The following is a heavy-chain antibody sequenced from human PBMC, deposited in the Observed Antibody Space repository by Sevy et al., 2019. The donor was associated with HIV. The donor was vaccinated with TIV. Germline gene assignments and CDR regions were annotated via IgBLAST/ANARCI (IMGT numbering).Heavy chain of an antibody. D-gene: IGHD2-15*01. CDR2: ISGSGGST. CDR3: AKDRAVLVGDAFDL. CDR1: EITLSNYA. J-gene: IGHJ3*01. V-gene: IGHV3-23*01. Sequence: RGSLRLSCAASEITLSNYAMNWVRQAPGRGLEWVSAISGSGGSTYYADSVKGRFTISRDNSKNTLSLQMHSLRVEDTAVYYCAKDRAVLVGDAFDLWGQGTMVTVSS.